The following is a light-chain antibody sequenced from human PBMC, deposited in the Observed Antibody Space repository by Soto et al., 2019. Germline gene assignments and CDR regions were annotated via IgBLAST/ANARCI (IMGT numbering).Light chain of an antibody. CDR3: QQYYSYPLP. V-gene: IGKV1-5*03. CDR1: QSISSW. CDR2: KAS. J-gene: IGKJ4*01. Sequence: MLMTESPSNLSASVGDRVTITCLASQSISSWLAWYQQKPGKAPKLLIYKASTLESGVPSNFSGSGSRTEFSLTISCLQPEDFATYYCQQYYSYPLPFGGRAKVAI.